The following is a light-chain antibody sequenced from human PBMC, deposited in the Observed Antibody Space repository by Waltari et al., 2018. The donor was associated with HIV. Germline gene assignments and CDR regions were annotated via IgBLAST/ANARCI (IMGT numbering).Light chain of an antibody. Sequence: PGEGVTLPCRASQSIGSSYLAWYQQKPGQAPRLLIYGGSSRAVGIPDRISGSGSGTDFTLIISRLEPEDFAMYYCQQYGSSPPTFGQGTKVEIK. V-gene: IGKV3-20*01. CDR1: QSIGSSY. CDR3: QQYGSSPPT. CDR2: GGS. J-gene: IGKJ1*01.